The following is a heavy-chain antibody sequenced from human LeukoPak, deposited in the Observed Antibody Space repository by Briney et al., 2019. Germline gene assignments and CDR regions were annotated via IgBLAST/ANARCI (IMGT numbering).Heavy chain of an antibody. V-gene: IGHV3-7*05. CDR3: ARIGRDYGDYFDY. D-gene: IGHD4-17*01. J-gene: IGHJ4*02. CDR2: IKPDGSET. CDR1: GFSFSSCW. Sequence: PGGSLRLSCAASGFSFSSCWMTWLRQAPGRGLEWVANIKPDGSETDYVDSVKGRFTISRDNTRNSLYLHMNSLRAEDTAVYYCARIGRDYGDYFDYWGQGTLVTVSS.